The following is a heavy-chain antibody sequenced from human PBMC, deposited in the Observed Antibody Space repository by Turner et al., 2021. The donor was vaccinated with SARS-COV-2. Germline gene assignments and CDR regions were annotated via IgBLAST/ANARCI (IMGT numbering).Heavy chain of an antibody. CDR3: ARGSGWVADY. V-gene: IGHV3-7*01. CDR1: GFTFNNHW. D-gene: IGHD6-19*01. CDR2: IKQDGSET. Sequence: DVQLAVSGGGLVQPGGSLRLSCAASGFTFNNHWMNWVRQAPGKGLEWVAIIKQDGSETLYVDSVKGRFTISRDNAKNSLYLQMNSLGAEDTAIYYCARGSGWVADYWGQGTLVTVSS. J-gene: IGHJ4*02.